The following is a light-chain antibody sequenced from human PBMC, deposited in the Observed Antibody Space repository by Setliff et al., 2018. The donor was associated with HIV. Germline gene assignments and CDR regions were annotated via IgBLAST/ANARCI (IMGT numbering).Light chain of an antibody. CDR1: RSDVGTYNY. V-gene: IGLV2-14*03. CDR3: SSYTSSSTYV. CDR2: DVS. J-gene: IGLJ1*01. Sequence: QSALTQPASVSGSPGQSTTISCTGTRSDVGTYNYVSWYQQHPGKAPKLIIYDVSKRPSGVSNRFSGSKSGNTASLTISGLQAEDEADYYCSSYTSSSTYVFGTGTKVTVL.